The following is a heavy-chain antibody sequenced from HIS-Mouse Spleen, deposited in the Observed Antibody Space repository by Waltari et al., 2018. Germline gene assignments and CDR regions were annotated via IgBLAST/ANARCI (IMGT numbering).Heavy chain of an antibody. CDR1: GFTFSSYW. D-gene: IGHD5-12*01. V-gene: IGHV3-74*01. Sequence: EVQLVESGGGLVQPGGSLRLSCAASGFTFSSYWMHWVRQAPGKGLVWVSRINSEGGSTGAADAVKGRFTISRDNAKNTLYLQMNSLRAEDTAVYYCARAIGGYSGPGIGWGQGTLVTVSS. J-gene: IGHJ4*02. CDR2: INSEGGST. CDR3: ARAIGGYSGPGIG.